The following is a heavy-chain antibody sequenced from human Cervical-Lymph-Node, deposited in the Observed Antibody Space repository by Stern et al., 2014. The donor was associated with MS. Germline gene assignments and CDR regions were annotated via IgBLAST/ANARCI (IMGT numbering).Heavy chain of an antibody. CDR3: ARDSWNSFDY. D-gene: IGHD2-15*01. J-gene: IGHJ4*02. CDR2: MNQDGSGK. CDR1: GFTFSYSW. V-gene: IGHV3-7*01. Sequence: VQLVESGGGLVQPGGSLRLSCAVSGFTFSYSWMTWVRQAPGKGLEWVANMNQDGSGKYYVDSVKGRFTISRDNAKNSLYLQMNSLRAEDTAVYYCARDSWNSFDYWGQGTLVTVSS.